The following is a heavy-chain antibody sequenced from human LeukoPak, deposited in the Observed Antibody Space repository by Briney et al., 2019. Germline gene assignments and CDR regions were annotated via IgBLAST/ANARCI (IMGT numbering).Heavy chain of an antibody. Sequence: GEPLKISCKGSGYNFTNYWIAWVRQMPGKGLEWMAMIYAADSDTTYSPSFQGQVSISADKSISTAYLQWSSLRASDTAIYYCARQSITDFWGPTGAYDIWGQGTMVTVSS. D-gene: IGHD3-3*01. J-gene: IGHJ3*02. V-gene: IGHV5-51*01. CDR1: GYNFTNYW. CDR3: ARQSITDFWGPTGAYDI. CDR2: IYAADSDT.